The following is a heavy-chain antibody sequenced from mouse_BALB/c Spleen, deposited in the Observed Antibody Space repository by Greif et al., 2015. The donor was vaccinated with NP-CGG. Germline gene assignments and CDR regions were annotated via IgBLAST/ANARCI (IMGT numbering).Heavy chain of an antibody. CDR2: IYPGGGYT. V-gene: IGHV1-63*02. J-gene: IGHJ1*01. D-gene: IGHD3-1*01. CDR3: ARPSWVWYFDV. Sequence: VQLQQSGAELVRPGTSVKISCKASGYTFTNYWLGWVKRRPGHGLEWIGDIYPGGGYTNYNEKFKGKATLTADTSSSTAYMQLSSLTSEDSAVYFCARPSWVWYFDVWGAGTTVTVSS. CDR1: GYTFTNYW.